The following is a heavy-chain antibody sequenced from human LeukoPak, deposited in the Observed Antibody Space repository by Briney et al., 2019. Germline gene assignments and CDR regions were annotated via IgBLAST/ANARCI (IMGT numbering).Heavy chain of an antibody. V-gene: IGHV1-18*01. CDR1: GYTFTSYG. CDR2: ISAYNGHT. D-gene: IGHD3-3*01. CDR3: ARDGTPDFWSGYNNWFDP. Sequence: ASVKVSCKASGYTFTSYGISWVRQAPGQGLEWMGWISAYNGHTKYAQKLQGRVTMTTDTSTSTAYMELRSLRSDDTAVYYCARDGTPDFWSGYNNWFDPWGQGTLVTVSS. J-gene: IGHJ5*02.